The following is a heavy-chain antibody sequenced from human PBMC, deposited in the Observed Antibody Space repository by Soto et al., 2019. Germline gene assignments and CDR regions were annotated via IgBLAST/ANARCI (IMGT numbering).Heavy chain of an antibody. V-gene: IGHV3-30*03. CDR1: GFTFSSYG. CDR2: ISYDGSNK. CDR3: ASQYYDFWSGYYTGPYYGMDV. Sequence: PGGSLRLSCAASGFTFSSYGMHWFRQAPGKGLEWVAVISYDGSNKYYADSVKGRFTISRDNSKNTLYLQMNSLRAEDTAVYYCASQYYDFWSGYYTGPYYGMDVWGQGTTVTVSS. J-gene: IGHJ6*02. D-gene: IGHD3-3*01.